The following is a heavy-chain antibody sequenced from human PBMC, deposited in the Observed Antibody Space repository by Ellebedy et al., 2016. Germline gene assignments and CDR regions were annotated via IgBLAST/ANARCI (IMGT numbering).Heavy chain of an antibody. CDR3: ARNSHYYDSSGYIS. Sequence: ASVKVSCKASGGTFSSYAISWVRQAPGQGLEWMGRIIPILGIANYAQKFQGRVTITADKSTSTAYMELSSLRSEDTAVYYCARNSHYYDSSGYISWGQGTLVTVSS. J-gene: IGHJ4*02. CDR2: IIPILGIA. CDR1: GGTFSSYA. D-gene: IGHD3-22*01. V-gene: IGHV1-69*04.